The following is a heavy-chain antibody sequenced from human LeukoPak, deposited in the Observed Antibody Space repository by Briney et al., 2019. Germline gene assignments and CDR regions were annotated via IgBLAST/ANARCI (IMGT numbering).Heavy chain of an antibody. J-gene: IGHJ4*02. CDR1: GFSFSSFW. V-gene: IGHV3-74*01. CDR3: AKSGYNRFDY. D-gene: IGHD5-24*01. Sequence: GGSLRLSCAASGFSFSSFWMHWVRQAPGKGLVWVSRINTDESSTNYADSVKGRFTISRDNAKNTLYLQMNSLRADDTAVYYCAKSGYNRFDYWGQGTLVTVSS. CDR2: INTDESST.